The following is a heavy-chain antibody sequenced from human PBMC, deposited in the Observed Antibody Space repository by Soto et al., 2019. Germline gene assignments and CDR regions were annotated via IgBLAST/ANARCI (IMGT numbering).Heavy chain of an antibody. D-gene: IGHD3-3*02. J-gene: IGHJ5*02. Sequence: SETLSLTCTVSGGSISSSSYYWCWIRQPPGKGLEWIGSIYYSGSTYYNPSLKSRVTISLDTSKNQFSLKLSSVTAADTAVYYCASPKIAFYNWFDPWGQGTLVTVSS. V-gene: IGHV4-39*01. CDR1: GGSISSSSYY. CDR2: IYYSGST. CDR3: ASPKIAFYNWFDP.